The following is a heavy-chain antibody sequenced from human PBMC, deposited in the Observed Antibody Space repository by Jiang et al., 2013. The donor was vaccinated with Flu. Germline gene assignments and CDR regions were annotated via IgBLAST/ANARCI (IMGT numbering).Heavy chain of an antibody. V-gene: IGHV4-34*01. CDR3: ARARYYGSGSYYGY. CDR2: SIIVGST. D-gene: IGHD3-10*01. J-gene: IGHJ4*02. CDR1: GGSFSGYY. Sequence: TLSLTCAVYGGSFSGYYWSWIRQPPGKGWSGLGKSIIVGSTNYNPSLKSRVTISVDTSKNQFSLKLSSVTAADTAVYYCARARYYGSGSYYGYWGQGTLVTVSS.